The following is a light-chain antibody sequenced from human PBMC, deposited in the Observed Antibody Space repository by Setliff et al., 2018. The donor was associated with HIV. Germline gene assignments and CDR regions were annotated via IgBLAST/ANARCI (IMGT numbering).Light chain of an antibody. V-gene: IGLV2-14*03. CDR1: SSDVGGYNF. J-gene: IGLJ1*01. Sequence: QSVLAQPASVSGSPGQSITISCTGTSSDVGGYNFVCWYQQHPGKAPKLMIYDVNERPSGVSNRFSGSKSGNTASLTISGLQAEDEADYYCSSFTSSTTYVFGTGTKVTVL. CDR3: SSFTSSTTYV. CDR2: DVN.